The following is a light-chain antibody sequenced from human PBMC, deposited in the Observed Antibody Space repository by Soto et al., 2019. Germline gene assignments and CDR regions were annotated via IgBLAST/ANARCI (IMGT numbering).Light chain of an antibody. Sequence: QSALTQPASVSGSPGQSITISCTGTSSDVGGYNYVSWYQQHPGKAPKLMIYDVSNRPSGVSNRFSGSKSGNTASPTISGLQAEDEADYYCSSYTSSSPLEVFGGGTKVTVL. CDR2: DVS. CDR3: SSYTSSSPLEV. V-gene: IGLV2-14*01. J-gene: IGLJ3*02. CDR1: SSDVGGYNY.